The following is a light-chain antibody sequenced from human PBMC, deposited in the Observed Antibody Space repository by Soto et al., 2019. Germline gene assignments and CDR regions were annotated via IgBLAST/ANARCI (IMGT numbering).Light chain of an antibody. Sequence: QSALTQPPSVSGSPGQSVSISCTGTSSDVGSYNLVSWYQQPPGKAPKLMIYEVSNRPSGVSNRFSGSKSGNTATLTISGLQAEDEADYYCCSYAGRSTLVFGTGTKVTVL. V-gene: IGLV2-23*02. J-gene: IGLJ1*01. CDR2: EVS. CDR1: SSDVGSYNL. CDR3: CSYAGRSTLV.